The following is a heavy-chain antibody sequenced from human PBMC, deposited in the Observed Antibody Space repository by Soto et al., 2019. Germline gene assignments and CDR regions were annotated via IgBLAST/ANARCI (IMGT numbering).Heavy chain of an antibody. V-gene: IGHV4-39*01. J-gene: IGHJ4*02. CDR2: IHYSGST. CDR1: GDSVTISDYY. D-gene: IGHD3-22*01. Sequence: QLQLPESGPGLVKPSETLSLTGTVYGDSVTISDYYWGWIRQPPGKGLEWIGSIHYSGSTYYNRSLKSRVTISGDTSKKQFSLKLTSVTAADAAVYYCAAHDSGGYYAEYWGQGTLVTVSA. CDR3: AAHDSGGYYAEY.